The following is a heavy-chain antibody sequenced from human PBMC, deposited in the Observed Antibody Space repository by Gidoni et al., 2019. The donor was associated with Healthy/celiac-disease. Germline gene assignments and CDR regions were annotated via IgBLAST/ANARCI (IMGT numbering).Heavy chain of an antibody. CDR2: ISGSGGST. CDR1: GFTLSSYA. CDR3: AKEGITIFVNAFDI. Sequence: EVQLLESGGGLVQPGGSLRLSCAGSGFTLSSYAMIWVRQAAGKGLEWVAAISGSGGSTYYADTVKGRFTISRDNSKNTLYLQMNSLRAEDTAVYYCAKEGITIFVNAFDIWGQGTMVTVSS. J-gene: IGHJ3*02. D-gene: IGHD3-3*01. V-gene: IGHV3-23*01.